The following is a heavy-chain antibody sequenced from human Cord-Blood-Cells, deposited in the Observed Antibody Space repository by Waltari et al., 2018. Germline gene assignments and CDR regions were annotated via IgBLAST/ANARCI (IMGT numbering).Heavy chain of an antibody. CDR3: ASLYGGGYCSSTSCLVDY. CDR1: GYTLTELS. J-gene: IGHJ4*02. D-gene: IGHD2-2*01. Sequence: QVQLVQSGAEVKKPGASVKVSCKVSGYTLTELSMHWVRQAPGKGLEWMGGFDPEDGETIYAQKFQGRVTMTEDTSTDTAYMGLSSLRSEDTAVYYCASLYGGGYCSSTSCLVDYWGQGTLVTVSS. V-gene: IGHV1-24*01. CDR2: FDPEDGET.